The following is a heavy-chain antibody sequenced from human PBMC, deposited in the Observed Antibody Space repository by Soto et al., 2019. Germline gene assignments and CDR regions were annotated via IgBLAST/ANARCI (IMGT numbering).Heavy chain of an antibody. D-gene: IGHD2-15*01. J-gene: IGHJ6*02. CDR2: INPHSGGT. CDR1: GYTIGDYY. V-gene: IGHV1-2*02. Sequence: QAQLVQSGAELRKPGASVKVSCKASGYTIGDYYLHWVRQAPGQGLEWMGWINPHSGGTKYAQKFQGRVPMTRDTSISTAYMDLRSLRFNDTALYECAREKRQITSSWYDYGMDVWGQGTTVTVSS. CDR3: AREKRQITSSWYDYGMDV.